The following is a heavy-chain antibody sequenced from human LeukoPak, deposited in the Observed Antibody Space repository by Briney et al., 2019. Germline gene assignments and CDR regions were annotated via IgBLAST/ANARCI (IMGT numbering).Heavy chain of an antibody. CDR1: GGSISSGGYY. V-gene: IGHV4-30-2*01. CDR3: ARDEPMGGRGYYYYYMDV. D-gene: IGHD1-14*01. J-gene: IGHJ6*03. Sequence: SETLSLTCTVSGGSISSGGYYWSWIRQPPGKGLEWIGYIYHSGSTYYNPSLKSRVTMSVDTSKNQFSLKLSSVTAADTAVYYCARDEPMGGRGYYYYYMDVWGKGTTVTVSS. CDR2: IYHSGST.